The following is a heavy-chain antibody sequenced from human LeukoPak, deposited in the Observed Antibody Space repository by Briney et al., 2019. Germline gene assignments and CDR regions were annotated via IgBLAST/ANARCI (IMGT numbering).Heavy chain of an antibody. CDR3: ASNVEYSSSWYGVGWFDP. V-gene: IGHV4-61*02. CDR1: GGSISSGSYY. Sequence: SQTLSLTCTVSGGSISSGSYYWSWIRQPAGKGLEWIGRIYTSGSTNYNPSLKSRVTISVDTSKNQFSLKLSSVTAADTAVYYCASNVEYSSSWYGVGWFDPRGQGTLVTVSS. J-gene: IGHJ5*02. CDR2: IYTSGST. D-gene: IGHD6-13*01.